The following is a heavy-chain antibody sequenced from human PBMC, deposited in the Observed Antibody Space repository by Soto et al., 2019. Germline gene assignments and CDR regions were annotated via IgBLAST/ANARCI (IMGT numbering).Heavy chain of an antibody. D-gene: IGHD2-2*01. CDR3: ARTFNPIAVQPHSMPWFDP. CDR1: GFSLSTSGMC. CDR2: VDWDNNR. Sequence: SGPTLVNPTQTLTLTCTFSGFSLSTSGMCVSWIRQPPGKALEWLALVDWDNNRYYSTSLKTRLTISRDTFKNQVVLTMTNMDPVDTGTYYCARTFNPIAVQPHSMPWFDPWGQGTLVTVSS. J-gene: IGHJ5*02. V-gene: IGHV2-70*01.